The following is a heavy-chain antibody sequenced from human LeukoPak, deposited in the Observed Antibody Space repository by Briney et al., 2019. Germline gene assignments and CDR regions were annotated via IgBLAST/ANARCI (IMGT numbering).Heavy chain of an antibody. CDR3: ASVIGAWGQGLLDN. J-gene: IGHJ4*02. CDR1: GFTFSTYT. V-gene: IGHV3-21*01. D-gene: IGHD7-27*01. CDR2: ISHSSTSI. Sequence: PGGSLRLSCAASGFTFSTYTMNWVRQAPGKGLEWVSSISHSSTSIYYTDSVKGRFTISRDNAKNSLYLQMNSRRAEDTAVYYCASVIGAWGQGLLDNWGQGTLVTVSS.